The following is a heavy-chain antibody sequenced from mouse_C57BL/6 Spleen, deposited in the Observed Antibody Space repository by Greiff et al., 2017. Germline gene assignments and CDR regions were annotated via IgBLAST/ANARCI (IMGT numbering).Heavy chain of an antibody. CDR2: INPSNGGT. CDR3: ARDEDWFAY. J-gene: IGHJ3*01. Sequence: QVQLKQPGTELVKPGASGYTFTSYWMHWVKQRPGQGLEWIGNINPSNGGTNYNEKFKSKATLTVDKSSSTAYMQLSSLTSEDSAVYYCARDEDWFAYWGQGTLVTVSA. V-gene: IGHV1-53*01. CDR1: GYTFTSYW.